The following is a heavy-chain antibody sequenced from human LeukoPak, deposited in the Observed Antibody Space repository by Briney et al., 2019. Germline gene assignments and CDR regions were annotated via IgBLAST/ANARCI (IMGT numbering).Heavy chain of an antibody. CDR1: GFTFSSYS. CDR2: ISSSSSYI. J-gene: IGHJ3*02. V-gene: IGHV3-21*01. CDR3: ARSWSDAFDI. D-gene: IGHD6-13*01. Sequence: GGSLRLSCAASGFTFSSYSINWVRQAPGKGLEWVSSISSSSSYIYYADSVKGRFTISRDNAKNSLYLQMNSLRAEDTAVYYCARSWSDAFDIWGQGTMVTVSS.